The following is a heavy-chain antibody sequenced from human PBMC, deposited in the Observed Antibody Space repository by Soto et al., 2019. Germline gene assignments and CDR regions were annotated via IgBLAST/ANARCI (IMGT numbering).Heavy chain of an antibody. D-gene: IGHD2-2*01. CDR3: ATDYPLGYCSSTSGLTKAGFDP. Sequence: QVQLVQSGAEVKKPGSSVKVSCKASGGTFSSYTISWVRQAPGQGLEWMGRIIPILGIANYAQKLQGRVTITPAKSTSTAYMGLSSLRSEDTAVYYCATDYPLGYCSSTSGLTKAGFDPWGQGTLVTVSS. CDR1: GGTFSSYT. CDR2: IIPILGIA. V-gene: IGHV1-69*08. J-gene: IGHJ5*02.